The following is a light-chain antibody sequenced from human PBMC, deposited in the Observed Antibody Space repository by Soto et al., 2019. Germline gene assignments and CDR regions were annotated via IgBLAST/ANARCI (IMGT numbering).Light chain of an antibody. CDR1: QSVGSN. J-gene: IGKJ1*01. CDR2: GAS. V-gene: IGKV3-15*01. CDR3: QQYDSWPRT. Sequence: ETEMTQSPATLSVSPGERATLSCRASQSVGSNLAWYQQKPGQPPRLLIYGASARAKGVPARFSGSESGTEFTLTISSLQSEDFAVYYCQQYDSWPRTFGQGTKVDIK.